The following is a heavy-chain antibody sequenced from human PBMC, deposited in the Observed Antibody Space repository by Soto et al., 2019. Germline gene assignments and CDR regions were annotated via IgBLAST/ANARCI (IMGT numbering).Heavy chain of an antibody. D-gene: IGHD3-9*01. J-gene: IGHJ5*02. Sequence: SETLSLTCTISGGSISGFYWGWIRQPPGKGLEWIGNIYYSGSANYDPSLRSRVTISLNTSKNQFSLKLSSVTAADTAVYYCARAVDYNWFDPWGQGTLVTVSS. CDR2: IYYSGSA. CDR3: ARAVDYNWFDP. V-gene: IGHV4-59*08. CDR1: GGSISGFY.